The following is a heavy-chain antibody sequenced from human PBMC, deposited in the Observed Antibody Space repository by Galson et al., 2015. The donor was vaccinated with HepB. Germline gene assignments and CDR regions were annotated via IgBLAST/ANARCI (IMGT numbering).Heavy chain of an antibody. CDR2: ISGSGGST. CDR1: GFTFSSYA. V-gene: IGHV3-23*01. CDR3: AKLGYCSSTSCKGNNWFDP. J-gene: IGHJ5*02. Sequence: SLRLSCAASGFTFSSYAMSWVRQAPGKGLEWVSAISGSGGSTYYADSVKGRFTISRDNSKNTLYLQMNSLRAEDTAVYYCAKLGYCSSTSCKGNNWFDPWGQGTLVTVSS. D-gene: IGHD2-2*01.